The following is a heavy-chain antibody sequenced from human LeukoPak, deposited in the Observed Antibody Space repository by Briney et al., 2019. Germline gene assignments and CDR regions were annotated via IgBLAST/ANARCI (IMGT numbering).Heavy chain of an antibody. CDR1: GFTFSSYA. CDR2: ISYDGSNK. J-gene: IGHJ4*02. V-gene: IGHV3-30-3*01. D-gene: IGHD6-13*01. Sequence: GGSLRLSCAASGFTFSSYAMHWVRQAPGKGLEWVAVISYDGSNKYYADSVKGRFTISRDNSKNSLYLQMNSLRTEDTALYFCTKDSSSLWFFDFWGQGALVTVSS. CDR3: TKDSSSLWFFDF.